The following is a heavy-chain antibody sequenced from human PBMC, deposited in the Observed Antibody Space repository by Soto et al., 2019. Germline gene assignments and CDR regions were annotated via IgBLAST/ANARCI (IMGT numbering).Heavy chain of an antibody. Sequence: EVQLVESGGGLVQPGGSLRLSCVVSGFTVSSNYMNWVRQAPGKGLEWVSIIYSAGNTYYADSVKDRFTISRDNSKNTLYLQMNNLRVEDTAGYYCARGGAWGQGTMVTVSS. J-gene: IGHJ3*01. V-gene: IGHV3-66*01. CDR3: ARGGA. CDR2: IYSAGNT. CDR1: GFTVSSNY. D-gene: IGHD1-26*01.